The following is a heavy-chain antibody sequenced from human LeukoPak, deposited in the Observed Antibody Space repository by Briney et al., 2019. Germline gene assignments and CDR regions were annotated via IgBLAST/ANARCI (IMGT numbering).Heavy chain of an antibody. Sequence: ASVKVSCKASGYTFTSYGISWVRQAPGQGLEWMGWISAYNGDTNYAQNLQGRVTMTTDTSTSTAYMELRSLRSDDTAVYYCAREDAVGGFDYWGQGTLVTVSS. D-gene: IGHD6-19*01. V-gene: IGHV1-18*01. CDR3: AREDAVGGFDY. CDR1: GYTFTSYG. CDR2: ISAYNGDT. J-gene: IGHJ4*02.